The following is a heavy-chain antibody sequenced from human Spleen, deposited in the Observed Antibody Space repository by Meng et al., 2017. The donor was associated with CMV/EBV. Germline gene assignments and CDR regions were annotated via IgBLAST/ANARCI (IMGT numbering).Heavy chain of an antibody. CDR1: GYTFTDYY. CDR3: ARGVDYEVPDANDY. J-gene: IGHJ4*02. Sequence: ASVKVSCKVSGYTFTDYYMHWVQQAPGKGLQWLGVVDPENGKTIYAEKFQGRVTITADTSTDTAYMELSSLRSEDTAVYFCARGVDYEVPDANDYWGQGTLVTVSS. D-gene: IGHD2-2*01. V-gene: IGHV1-69-2*01. CDR2: VDPENGKT.